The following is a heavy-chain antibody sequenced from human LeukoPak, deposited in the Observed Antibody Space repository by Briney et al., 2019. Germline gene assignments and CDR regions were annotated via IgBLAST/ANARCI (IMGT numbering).Heavy chain of an antibody. Sequence: GGSLRLSCAASGFTFSSYWMHWVRQAPGKGLVWVSRINSDGSSTSYADSVKGRFTISRDNAKNTLYLQMNSLRAEDTAVYYCARDLHPPSYDSSGYCDYWGQGTLVTVSS. CDR2: INSDGSST. CDR1: GFTFSSYW. J-gene: IGHJ4*02. V-gene: IGHV3-74*01. D-gene: IGHD3-22*01. CDR3: ARDLHPPSYDSSGYCDY.